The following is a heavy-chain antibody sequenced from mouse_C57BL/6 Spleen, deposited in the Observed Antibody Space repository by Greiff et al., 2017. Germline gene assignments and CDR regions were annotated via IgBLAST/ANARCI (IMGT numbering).Heavy chain of an antibody. J-gene: IGHJ1*03. D-gene: IGHD1-1*01. CDR1: GYTFTEYT. Sequence: QVQLQQSGAELVKPGASVKLSCKASGYTFTEYTIHWVKQRSGQGLEWIGWFYPGSGSIKYNEKFKDKATLPADKSSSTVYMALSRLTTEDSAVYCCARHEGDSDYGSGYFDVWGTGTTVTVSS. V-gene: IGHV1-62-2*01. CDR2: FYPGSGSI. CDR3: ARHEGDSDYGSGYFDV.